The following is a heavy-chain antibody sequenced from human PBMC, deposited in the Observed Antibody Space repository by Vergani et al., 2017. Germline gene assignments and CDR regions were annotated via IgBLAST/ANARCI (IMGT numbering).Heavy chain of an antibody. Sequence: QVQLVQSGAEVKKPGSSVKVSCKASGGTFSSYAISWVRQAPGQGLEWMGRIIPIFGTANYAQKLQGRVTITADESTSTAYMELSSLRSEDTAVYYCAGTGEVWFGELEYYYYGMDVWGQGTTVTVSS. CDR3: AGTGEVWFGELEYYYYGMDV. CDR2: IIPIFGTA. CDR1: GGTFSSYA. V-gene: IGHV1-69*18. J-gene: IGHJ6*02. D-gene: IGHD3-10*01.